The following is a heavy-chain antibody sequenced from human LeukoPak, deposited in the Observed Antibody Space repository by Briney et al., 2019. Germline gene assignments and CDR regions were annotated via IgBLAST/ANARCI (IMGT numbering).Heavy chain of an antibody. J-gene: IGHJ4*02. CDR2: ISYDGSNK. CDR1: GFTFSSYA. Sequence: GGSLRPSCAASGFTFSSYAMHWVRQAPGKGLEWVAVISYDGSNKYYADSVKGRFTISRDNSKNTLYLQMDSLRAEDTAVYYCARAELYYDILTGYPIGYWGQGTLVTVSS. V-gene: IGHV3-30*04. CDR3: ARAELYYDILTGYPIGY. D-gene: IGHD3-9*01.